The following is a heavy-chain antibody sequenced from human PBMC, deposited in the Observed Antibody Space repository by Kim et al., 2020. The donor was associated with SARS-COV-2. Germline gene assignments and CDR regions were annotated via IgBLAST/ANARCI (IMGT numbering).Heavy chain of an antibody. CDR3: ARDRAGYSSSWYRPISKNWYFDL. J-gene: IGHJ2*01. V-gene: IGHV3-48*03. Sequence: GGSLRLSCAASGFAFSSYEMNWVRQAPGKGLEWVSYISSSGSTIYYADSVKGRFTISRDNAKNSLYLQMNSLRAEDTAVYYCARDRAGYSSSWYRPISKNWYFDLWGRGTLVTVSS. CDR1: GFAFSSYE. D-gene: IGHD6-13*01. CDR2: ISSSGSTI.